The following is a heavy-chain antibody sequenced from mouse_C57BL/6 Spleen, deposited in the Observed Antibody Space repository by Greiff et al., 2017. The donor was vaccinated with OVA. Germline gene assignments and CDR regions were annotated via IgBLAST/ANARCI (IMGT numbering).Heavy chain of an antibody. Sequence: EVNLVESGGGLVKPGGSLKLSCAASGFTFSDYGMHWVRQAPEKGLEWVAYISSGSSTTYYADTVKGRFTISRDNAKNTLFLQMTSLRSEDTAMYYCARVDYDWYFDVWGTGTTVTVSS. V-gene: IGHV5-17*01. J-gene: IGHJ1*03. CDR2: ISSGSSTT. CDR1: GFTFSDYG. CDR3: ARVDYDWYFDV. D-gene: IGHD2-4*01.